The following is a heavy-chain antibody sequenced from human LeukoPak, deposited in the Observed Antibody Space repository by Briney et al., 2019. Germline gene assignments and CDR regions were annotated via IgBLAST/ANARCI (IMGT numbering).Heavy chain of an antibody. D-gene: IGHD5-18*01. CDR1: GFTFSDYY. J-gene: IGHJ4*02. Sequence: GSLRLSCAASGFTFSDYYMNWIRQAPGKGLEWISFISSSGDSMYFADSVRGRFTISRDNAKNSLYLQMNSLRVEDTAVYYCARCGGIYTYGNPFDSWGQGTLVTVSS. CDR3: ARCGGIYTYGNPFDS. V-gene: IGHV3-11*04. CDR2: ISSSGDSM.